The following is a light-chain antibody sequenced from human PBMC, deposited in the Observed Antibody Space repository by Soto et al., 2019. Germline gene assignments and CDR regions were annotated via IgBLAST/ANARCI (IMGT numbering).Light chain of an antibody. Sequence: DIQMTQSPSTLSASVGDRVPITCRASQSISSWLAWYQQKPGKAPNLLIYDASSLESGVPSRFSGSGSGTEFTLTISSLQPDDFATYYCQQYNSYPYTFGQGTKVDI. V-gene: IGKV1-5*01. CDR2: DAS. CDR3: QQYNSYPYT. CDR1: QSISSW. J-gene: IGKJ2*01.